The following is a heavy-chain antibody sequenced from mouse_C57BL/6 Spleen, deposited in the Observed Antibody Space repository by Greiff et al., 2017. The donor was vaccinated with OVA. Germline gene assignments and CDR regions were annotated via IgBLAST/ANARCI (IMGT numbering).Heavy chain of an antibody. D-gene: IGHD6-5*01. CDR1: GFTFSDYG. J-gene: IGHJ1*03. Sequence: EVKVVESGGGLVQPGGSLKLSCAASGFTFSDYGMAWVRQAPRKGPEWVAFISNLAYSIYYADTVTGRFTISRENAKNTLYLEMSSLRSEDTAMYYCARLCDWYFDVWGTGTTVTVSS. V-gene: IGHV5-15*01. CDR2: ISNLAYSI. CDR3: ARLCDWYFDV.